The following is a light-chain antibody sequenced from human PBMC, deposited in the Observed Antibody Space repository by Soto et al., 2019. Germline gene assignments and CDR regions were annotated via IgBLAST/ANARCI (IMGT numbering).Light chain of an antibody. Sequence: QSVLTQSPSASASLGASVKLTCTLSSGHSNYDIAWHQQQPETGPRYLMKLNSDGSHSKGDGIPDRFSGSSSGAERYLTIASLQYEDEADYYCQNWGTGFWVFGGGTKLTVL. V-gene: IGLV4-69*01. J-gene: IGLJ3*02. CDR1: SGHSNYD. CDR3: QNWGTGFWV. CDR2: LNSDGSH.